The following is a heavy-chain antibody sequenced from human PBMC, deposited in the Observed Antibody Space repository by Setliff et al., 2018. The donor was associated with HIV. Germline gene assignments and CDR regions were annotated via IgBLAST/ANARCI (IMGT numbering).Heavy chain of an antibody. Sequence: ASETLSLTCAVSGYSISSGYYWGWIRQPPGKGLEWIGSIYHSGSTYYNPSLKSRVTISVDTSKNQFSLKLSSVTAADTAVYYCARGLDIVLMVYAIPDAFDIWGQGTMVTVS. CDR3: ARGLDIVLMVYAIPDAFDI. V-gene: IGHV4-38-2*01. D-gene: IGHD2-8*01. J-gene: IGHJ3*02. CDR2: IYHSGST. CDR1: GYSISSGYY.